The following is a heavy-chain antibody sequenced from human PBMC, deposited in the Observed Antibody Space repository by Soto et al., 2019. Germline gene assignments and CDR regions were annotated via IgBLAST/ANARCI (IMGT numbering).Heavy chain of an antibody. CDR1: GYTFHNYG. J-gene: IGHJ4*02. CDR3: STLPAQFRLVLDN. V-gene: IGHV1-18*01. CDR2: ISAYNYNT. Sequence: VASVKVSCKASGYTFHNYGVSWVRQAPGQGLEWMGRISAYNYNTHYAQNFEGRVTMTTDTSTSTAYMYLRSLRSYDSAIYYCSTLPAQFRLVLDNWGQGTQVTVSS. D-gene: IGHD2-15*01.